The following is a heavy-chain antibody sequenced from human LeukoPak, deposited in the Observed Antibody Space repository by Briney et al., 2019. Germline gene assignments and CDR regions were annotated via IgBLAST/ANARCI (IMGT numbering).Heavy chain of an antibody. CDR3: AKVRLYCSGGSCYRERYYFDY. CDR2: ISGSGGST. CDR1: GFTFSSYA. D-gene: IGHD2-15*01. J-gene: IGHJ4*02. Sequence: PGGSLRLSCAASGFTFSSYAMSWVRQAPGKGLEWVSAISGSGGSTYYADSVKGRFPISRDNSKNTLYLQMNSLRAEDTAVYYCAKVRLYCSGGSCYRERYYFDYWGQGTLVTVSS. V-gene: IGHV3-23*01.